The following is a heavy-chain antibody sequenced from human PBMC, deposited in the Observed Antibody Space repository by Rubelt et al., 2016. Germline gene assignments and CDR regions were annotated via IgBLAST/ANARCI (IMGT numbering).Heavy chain of an antibody. V-gene: IGHV3-53*04. CDR1: GFTVSSNY. CDR2: IYSGGST. Sequence: EVQLVESGGGLVQPGGSLRLSCAASGFTVSSNYMSWVRQAPGKGLEWVSVIYSGGSTYYADSVKGRFTISRNNSKNTQYVQMNSLRAEDTAVYYGARASAEVEDYWGQGTLVTVSS. J-gene: IGHJ4*02. D-gene: IGHD1-26*01. CDR3: ARASAEVEDY.